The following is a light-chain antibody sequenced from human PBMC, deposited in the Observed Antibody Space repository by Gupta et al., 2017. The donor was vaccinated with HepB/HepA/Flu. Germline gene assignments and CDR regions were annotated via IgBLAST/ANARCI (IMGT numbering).Light chain of an antibody. CDR1: QSVLYSSNNRNY. J-gene: IGKJ4*01. CDR2: WAS. Sequence: DILMTQSPDSLAVSLGERATINCKSSQSVLYSSNNRNYLAWYQQKPGQPPKLLIYWASTRESGVPDRFSGSGSETDFTLTITSLQAEDVAVYYCQQQYASPLTFGGGTKVEIK. CDR3: QQQYASPLT. V-gene: IGKV4-1*01.